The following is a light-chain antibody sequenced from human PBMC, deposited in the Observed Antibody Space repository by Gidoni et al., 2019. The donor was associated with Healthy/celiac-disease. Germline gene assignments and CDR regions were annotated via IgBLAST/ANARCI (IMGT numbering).Light chain of an antibody. V-gene: IGKV3-20*01. J-gene: IGKJ1*01. CDR3: QQYGSSTWT. CDR2: GAS. CDR1: QSVSSSY. Sequence: EIVLTQSPGTLSLSPGGRATLSCRAIQSVSSSYLAWYQQKPGQAPRLLIYGASSRATGIPDRFSGSGSGTDFTLTISRLEPEDFAVYYCQQYGSSTWTFGQGTKVEIK.